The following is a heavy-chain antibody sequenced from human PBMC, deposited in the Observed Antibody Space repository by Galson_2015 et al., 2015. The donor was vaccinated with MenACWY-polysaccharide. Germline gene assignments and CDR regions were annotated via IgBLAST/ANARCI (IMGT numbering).Heavy chain of an antibody. Sequence: LRLSCAGSAFTFSSYWMHWIRQVPGKGLVWVSRISTDGSFTGNADSVKGRFTISRDNAKNTLYLQMNSLRVEDTAVYFCAHFGPDWELSQWGQGTLVTVSS. CDR3: AHFGPDWELSQ. D-gene: IGHD1-7*01. J-gene: IGHJ4*02. CDR1: AFTFSSYW. V-gene: IGHV3-74*01. CDR2: ISTDGSFT.